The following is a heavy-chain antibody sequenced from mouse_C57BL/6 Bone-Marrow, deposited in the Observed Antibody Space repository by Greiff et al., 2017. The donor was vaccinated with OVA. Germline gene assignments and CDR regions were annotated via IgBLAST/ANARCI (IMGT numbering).Heavy chain of an antibody. CDR3: ARGGLRRTGFDY. V-gene: IGHV1-22*01. Sequence: VQLKQSGPELVKPGASVKMSCKASGYTFTDYNMHWVKQSHGKSLEWIGYINPNNGGTSYNQKFKGKATLTVNKSSSTAYMELRSLTSEDSAVYYCARGGLRRTGFDYWGQGTTLTVSS. J-gene: IGHJ2*01. D-gene: IGHD2-2*01. CDR1: GYTFTDYN. CDR2: INPNNGGT.